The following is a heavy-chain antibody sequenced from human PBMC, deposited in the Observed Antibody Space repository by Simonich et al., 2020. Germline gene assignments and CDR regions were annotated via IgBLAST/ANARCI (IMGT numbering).Heavy chain of an antibody. D-gene: IGHD2-15*01. Sequence: QVQLVQSGAEVKKPGASVKVSCKASGYTFTSYGISWVRQAPGQGLEWMGGISASKGKTNDEQKLQGRVTMTTDTSTSTAYMELSSLRSDDTAVYYCARASRGTWWYYYFDYWGQGTLVTVSS. CDR1: GYTFTSYG. J-gene: IGHJ4*02. CDR3: ARASRGTWWYYYFDY. V-gene: IGHV1-18*01. CDR2: ISASKGKT.